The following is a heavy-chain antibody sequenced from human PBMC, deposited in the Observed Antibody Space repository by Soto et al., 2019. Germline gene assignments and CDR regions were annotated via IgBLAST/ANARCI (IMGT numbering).Heavy chain of an antibody. Sequence: GGSLRLSCAASGFTFSGSAMHWVRQASGKGLEWVGHIRSKANSYATAYAASVKGRFTISRDDSKNTAFLQMNSLKTEDTAVYYCTRPQSGIAAAGDAFDIWGQGTMVTVSS. CDR3: TRPQSGIAAAGDAFDI. D-gene: IGHD6-13*01. CDR2: IRSKANSYAT. J-gene: IGHJ3*02. CDR1: GFTFSGSA. V-gene: IGHV3-73*01.